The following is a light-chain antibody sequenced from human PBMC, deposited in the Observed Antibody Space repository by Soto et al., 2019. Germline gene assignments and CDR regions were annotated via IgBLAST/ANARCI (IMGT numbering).Light chain of an antibody. Sequence: DIQMTQSPSTLSASVGDRVTITCRASQSISSWLAWYQQKPGKAPKLLIYDASSLESGVPSRFSGSGSGTEFTLTISSLQPDGFATYYGQQYNSYPWTFGQGTKVESK. CDR2: DAS. CDR1: QSISSW. J-gene: IGKJ1*01. V-gene: IGKV1-5*01. CDR3: QQYNSYPWT.